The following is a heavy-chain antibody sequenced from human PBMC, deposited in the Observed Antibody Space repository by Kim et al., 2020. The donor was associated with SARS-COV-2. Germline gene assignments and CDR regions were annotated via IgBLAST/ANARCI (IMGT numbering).Heavy chain of an antibody. D-gene: IGHD3-16*01. V-gene: IGHV3-74*01. J-gene: IGHJ6*02. Sequence: GGSLRLSCAASGFIISRDWMHWVRQAPGKGLVWVSHISPDGSDTTSADSVKGRFTISRDDDNNTLYLQMNSLRADDTAVYYCASGGQGGMGVWGQGTTVTAS. CDR3: ASGGQGGMGV. CDR1: GFIISRDW. CDR2: ISPDGSDT.